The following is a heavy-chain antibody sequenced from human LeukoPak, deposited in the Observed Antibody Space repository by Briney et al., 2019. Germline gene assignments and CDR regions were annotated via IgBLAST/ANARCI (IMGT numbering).Heavy chain of an antibody. Sequence: GGSLRLSCAASGFTFSDYYMSWIRQAPGKGLEWVSYISSSGTTIYNADSVKGRFTISRDNAKNSLFLQMNSLRAEDTAVYYCARDGVLRYSGYYYYYMDVWGKGTTVTISS. V-gene: IGHV3-11*01. J-gene: IGHJ6*03. CDR3: ARDGVLRYSGYYYYYMDV. D-gene: IGHD3-9*01. CDR1: GFTFSDYY. CDR2: ISSSGTTI.